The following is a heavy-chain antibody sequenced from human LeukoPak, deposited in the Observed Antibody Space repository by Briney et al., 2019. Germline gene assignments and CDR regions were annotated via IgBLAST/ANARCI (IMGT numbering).Heavy chain of an antibody. CDR2: IWYGGSNK. V-gene: IGHV3-33*01. Sequence: GGSLRLSCAASGFTSSNYGMYWVRQAPGKGLEWVAAIWYGGSNKYYADSVKGRFTISRDNSKNTLYLQMNSLRAEDTAVYNCARSWGKAARPGPFDYWGQGTLVTVSS. J-gene: IGHJ4*02. D-gene: IGHD6-6*01. CDR3: ARSWGKAARPGPFDY. CDR1: GFTSSNYG.